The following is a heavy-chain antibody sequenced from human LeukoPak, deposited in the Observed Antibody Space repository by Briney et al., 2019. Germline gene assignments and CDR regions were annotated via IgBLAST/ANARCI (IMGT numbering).Heavy chain of an antibody. Sequence: PSETLSLTCTVSGGSISSYYWSWIRQPPGKGLEWIGYIYYSGSTNYNPSLKSRVTLSVDTSKNQFSLKLSSVTAADTAVYYCARDPITMVRGVSYYYGMDVWGKGTTVTVSS. D-gene: IGHD3-10*01. CDR1: GGSISSYY. V-gene: IGHV4-59*01. J-gene: IGHJ6*04. CDR3: ARDPITMVRGVSYYYGMDV. CDR2: IYYSGST.